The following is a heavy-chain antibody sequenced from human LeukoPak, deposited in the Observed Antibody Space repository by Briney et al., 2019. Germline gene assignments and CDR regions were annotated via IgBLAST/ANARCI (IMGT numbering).Heavy chain of an antibody. CDR3: VRRGDASSGWGDHDY. J-gene: IGHJ4*02. D-gene: IGHD6-19*01. Sequence: GGSLRRSCAASGFTCNRNAISWVRQAPGKGLEWVSTIGGSGDKTFYADSVKGRLTISRDNSKNMLHLQMSSLTGEDTALYYCVRRGDASSGWGDHDYWGQGALVTVSS. V-gene: IGHV3-23*01. CDR2: IGGSGDKT. CDR1: GFTCNRNA.